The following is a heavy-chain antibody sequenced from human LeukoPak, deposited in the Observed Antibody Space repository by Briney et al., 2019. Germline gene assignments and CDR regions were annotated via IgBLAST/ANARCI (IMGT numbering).Heavy chain of an antibody. Sequence: GGSLRLSCAASGFTFSSYSMNWVRQAPGKGLEWVSSISSSSSYIYYADSVKGRFTISRDNAKNSLYLQMNSLRAEDTAVYYCAREPKTYYYDSGGYYALDYWGQGTLVTVSS. CDR2: ISSSSSYI. CDR3: AREPKTYYYDSGGYYALDY. D-gene: IGHD3-22*01. J-gene: IGHJ4*02. CDR1: GFTFSSYS. V-gene: IGHV3-21*01.